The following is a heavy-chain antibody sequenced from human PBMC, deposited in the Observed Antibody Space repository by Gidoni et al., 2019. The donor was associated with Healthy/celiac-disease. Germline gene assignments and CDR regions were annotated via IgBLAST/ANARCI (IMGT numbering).Heavy chain of an antibody. D-gene: IGHD3-3*01. Sequence: QVQLVPSGAEVKKPGASVKVSCKASGYTFTGYYMHWVRQAPGQGLEWMGWINPNSGGTNYAQKFQGRVTMTRDTSISTAYMELSRLRSDDTAVYYCARDRAIFGVASPFDYWGQGTLVTVSS. CDR1: GYTFTGYY. V-gene: IGHV1-2*02. CDR3: ARDRAIFGVASPFDY. J-gene: IGHJ4*02. CDR2: INPNSGGT.